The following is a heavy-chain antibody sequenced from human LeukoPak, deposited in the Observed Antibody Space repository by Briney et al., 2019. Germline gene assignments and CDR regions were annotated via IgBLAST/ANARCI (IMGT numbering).Heavy chain of an antibody. CDR1: GFTFDDYA. CDR3: ARLGGSHWFDP. J-gene: IGHJ5*02. CDR2: ISWNSGSI. V-gene: IGHV3-9*01. Sequence: PGGSLRLSCAASGFTFDDYAMHWVRQAPGKGLEWVSGISWNSGSIGYADSVKGRFTIPRDNAKNSLYLQMNSLRAEDTALYYCARLGGSHWFDPWGQGTLVTVSS. D-gene: IGHD2-15*01.